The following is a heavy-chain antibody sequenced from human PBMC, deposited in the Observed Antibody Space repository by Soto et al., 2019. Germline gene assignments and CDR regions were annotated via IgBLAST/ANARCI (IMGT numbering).Heavy chain of an antibody. CDR2: IYYSGST. CDR3: AIRYSSSWYPGIYYYFAMDV. V-gene: IGHV4-39*01. Sequence: SETLSLTCTVSGCSISSISYYWGWIRQPPGKGLEWIGSIYYSGSTYYNPSLKSRVTISVDTSKNQFSLKLSSVTAADTAVYYCAIRYSSSWYPGIYYYFAMDVWVQGTSVT. J-gene: IGHJ6*02. D-gene: IGHD6-13*01. CDR1: GCSISSISYY.